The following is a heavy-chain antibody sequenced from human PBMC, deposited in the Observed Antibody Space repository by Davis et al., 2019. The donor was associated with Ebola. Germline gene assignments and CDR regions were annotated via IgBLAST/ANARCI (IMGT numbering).Heavy chain of an antibody. CDR2: INHSGST. V-gene: IGHV4-34*01. D-gene: IGHD1-26*01. CDR3: ARDGIDP. J-gene: IGHJ5*02. CDR1: GGSFSGYY. Sequence: MPSETLSLTCAVYGGSFSGYYWSWIRQPPGKGLEWIGEINHSGSTNYNPSLKSRVTISVDTSKNQFSLKLSSVTAADTAVYYCARDGIDPWGQGTLVTVSS.